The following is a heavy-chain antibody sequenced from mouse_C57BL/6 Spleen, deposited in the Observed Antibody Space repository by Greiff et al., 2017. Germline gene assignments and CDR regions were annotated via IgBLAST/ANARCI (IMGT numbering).Heavy chain of an antibody. CDR1: GFTFSDFY. Sequence: EVKVVESGGGLVQSGRSLRLSCATSGFTFSDFYMEWVRQAPGKRLEWIAASRNKAYDYTTDYSAFVKGRFIVFRDTSQSILYLLKNAPRAEDAAIYYYAGGEGYGAMDYWGQGTSVTVSS. CDR3: AGGEGYGAMDY. CDR2: SRNKAYDYTT. J-gene: IGHJ4*01. V-gene: IGHV7-1*01. D-gene: IGHD1-2*01.